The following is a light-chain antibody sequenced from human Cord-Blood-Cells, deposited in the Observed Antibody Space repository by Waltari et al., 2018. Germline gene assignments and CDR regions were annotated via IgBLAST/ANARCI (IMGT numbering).Light chain of an antibody. J-gene: IGLJ2*01. CDR3: AAWDDSLNGVV. CDR1: RSHVGSVT. CDR2: SNN. V-gene: IGLV1-44*01. Sequence: VLTPPPSPSGTAGPRVSIPCSGLRSHVGSVTLQRYQQLPGTAPKLLIYSNNQRPSGVPDRFSGSKSGTSASLAISGLQSEDEADYYCAAWDDSLNGVVFGGGTKLTVL.